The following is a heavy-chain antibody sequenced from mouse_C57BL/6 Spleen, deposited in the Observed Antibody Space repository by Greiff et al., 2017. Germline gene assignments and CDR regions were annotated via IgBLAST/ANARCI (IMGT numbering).Heavy chain of an antibody. Sequence: QVQLKESGAELARPGASVKLSCKASGYTFTSYGISWVKQRTGQGLEWIGEIYPRSGNTYYNEKFKGKATLTADKSSSTAYMELRSLTSEDSAVYFCAAITTVVAHYYAMDYWGQGTSVTVSS. V-gene: IGHV1-81*01. CDR3: AAITTVVAHYYAMDY. J-gene: IGHJ4*01. D-gene: IGHD1-1*01. CDR1: GYTFTSYG. CDR2: IYPRSGNT.